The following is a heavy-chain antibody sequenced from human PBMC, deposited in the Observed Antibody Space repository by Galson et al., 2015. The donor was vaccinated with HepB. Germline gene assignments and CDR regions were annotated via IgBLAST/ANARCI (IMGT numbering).Heavy chain of an antibody. CDR2: IYYSGTT. Sequence: SETLSLTCTVSGGSVTNSNYYWGWIRQPPGKGLEWIGSIYYSGTTYYNPSLKSRVTISVDTSKNQFSLKLSSVTAADTAVFYCARRYSSSPSGDPKPEYGMDVWGQGTTVTVSS. D-gene: IGHD6-19*01. CDR3: ARRYSSSPSGDPKPEYGMDV. J-gene: IGHJ6*02. V-gene: IGHV4-39*01. CDR1: GGSVTNSNYY.